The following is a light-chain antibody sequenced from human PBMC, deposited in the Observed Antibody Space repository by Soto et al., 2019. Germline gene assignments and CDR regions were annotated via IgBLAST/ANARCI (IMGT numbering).Light chain of an antibody. CDR2: GAS. V-gene: IGKV3-20*01. CDR1: QSVSSS. J-gene: IGKJ4*01. Sequence: VCTKSQATLSLSPGETSTLSARASQSVSSSLAWYQQKPGQAPRLLIYGASNRATGIPDRFSGSGSGTDFTLTISRLQPEDFAVYYCQLYDNPPHTSGGRSKVDIK. CDR3: QLYDNPPHT.